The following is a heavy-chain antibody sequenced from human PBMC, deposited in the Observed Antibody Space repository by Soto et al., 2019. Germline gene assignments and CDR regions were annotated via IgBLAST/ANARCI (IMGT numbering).Heavy chain of an antibody. CDR3: ARDSAAAVDYYYYGMDV. V-gene: IGHV3-30-3*01. CDR1: GFTFSSYA. Sequence: GGSLRLSCAASGFTFSSYAMHWVRQAPGKGLEWVAVISYDGSNKYYADSVKGQFTISRDNSKNTLYLQMNSLRAEDTAVYYCARDSAAAVDYYYYGMDVWGQGTTVTVSS. D-gene: IGHD6-13*01. J-gene: IGHJ6*02. CDR2: ISYDGSNK.